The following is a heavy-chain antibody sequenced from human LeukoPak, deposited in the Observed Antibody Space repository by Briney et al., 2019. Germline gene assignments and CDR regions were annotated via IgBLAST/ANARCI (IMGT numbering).Heavy chain of an antibody. Sequence: GASVKVSCKASGGTFSSYAISWVRQAPGQGLEWMGGIIPIFGTANYAQKFQGRVTITADESTSTAYMELSSLRSEDTAVYYCASNTEAGRRYYYYGMDVWGQGTTVTVSS. D-gene: IGHD5-18*01. CDR2: IIPIFGTA. CDR1: GGTFSSYA. V-gene: IGHV1-69*13. J-gene: IGHJ6*02. CDR3: ASNTEAGRRYYYYGMDV.